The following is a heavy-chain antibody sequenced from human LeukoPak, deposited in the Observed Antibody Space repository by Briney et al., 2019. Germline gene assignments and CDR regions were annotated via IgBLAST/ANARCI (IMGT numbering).Heavy chain of an antibody. D-gene: IGHD6-6*01. CDR2: ISSSNSYI. CDR1: GFTFSSYS. Sequence: PGGSLRLSCAASGFTFSSYSMNWVRQAPGRGLEWVSSISSSNSYIYYADSVKGRFTISRDNAKNTLYLQMNSLRAEDTAVYYCARVVEYSSSEFDYWGQGTLVTVSS. V-gene: IGHV3-21*01. CDR3: ARVVEYSSSEFDY. J-gene: IGHJ4*02.